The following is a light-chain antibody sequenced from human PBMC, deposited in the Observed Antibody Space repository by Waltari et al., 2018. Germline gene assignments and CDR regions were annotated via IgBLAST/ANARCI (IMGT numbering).Light chain of an antibody. CDR2: DAS. CDR3: EQRKTWPIT. J-gene: IGKJ5*01. V-gene: IGKV3-11*01. CDR1: QSVSRF. Sequence: EIVLTQSPATLSFSPGERATLSCRASQSVSRFLAWYQQKRGQSPRLLIYDASTRATGIQARFRGSGAGTDFTLTISSLEPEDLVVYYCEQRKTWPITVGQGTRLAIK.